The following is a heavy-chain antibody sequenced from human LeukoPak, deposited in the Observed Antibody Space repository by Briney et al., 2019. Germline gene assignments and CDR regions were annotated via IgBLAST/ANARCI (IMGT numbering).Heavy chain of an antibody. D-gene: IGHD1-26*01. CDR3: AKEDPGATFDC. J-gene: IGHJ4*02. Sequence: GGSLRLSCAASGFTFSSYAMNWVRQAPGKGLAWVSGISSSGGTTYYADSVEGRFTISRDNSKNTLYLQMNSLRGEDTAVYYCAKEDPGATFDCWGQGTLVTVSS. CDR1: GFTFSSYA. V-gene: IGHV3-23*01. CDR2: ISSSGGTT.